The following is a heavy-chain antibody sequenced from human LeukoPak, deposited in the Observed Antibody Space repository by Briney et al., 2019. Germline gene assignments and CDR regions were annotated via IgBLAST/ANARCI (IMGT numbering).Heavy chain of an antibody. CDR3: ARYPGGLAGPNYFGY. Sequence: GGSLRLSCAASGFTFSSYSMNWVRQAPGKGLEWVSSISSSSSYIYYADSEKGRFTISRDNAKNSLYLQMNSLRAEDTAFYYCARYPGGLAGPNYFGYWGQGTLLTVSS. CDR1: GFTFSSYS. D-gene: IGHD3-16*01. CDR2: ISSSSSYI. V-gene: IGHV3-21*01. J-gene: IGHJ4*02.